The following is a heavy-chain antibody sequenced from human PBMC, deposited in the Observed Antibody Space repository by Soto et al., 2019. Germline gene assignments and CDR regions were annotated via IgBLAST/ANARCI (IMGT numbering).Heavy chain of an antibody. V-gene: IGHV4-4*02. Sequence: SETLSLTCAVSGGSISSSNWWSWVRKPPGKGLEWIGEIFHSGNTNYNQSLKSRVTISVDKPKNQFSLKLSSVTPADTAVYYCASGRVRWDAFDIWGQGTMVAVSS. J-gene: IGHJ3*02. D-gene: IGHD1-26*01. CDR1: GGSISSSNW. CDR3: ASGRVRWDAFDI. CDR2: IFHSGNT.